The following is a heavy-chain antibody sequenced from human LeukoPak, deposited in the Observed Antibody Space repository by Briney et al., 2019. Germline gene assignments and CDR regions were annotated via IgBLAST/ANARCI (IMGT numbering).Heavy chain of an antibody. D-gene: IGHD5-12*01. J-gene: IGHJ4*02. Sequence: PGGSLRLSCAGSGFTFSKYAMSWVRQAPGKGLQWVSAISGSGGSTYYADSVKGRFTISRDNSKNTLYLQMNSLRAEDTAIYYCAKHQSDYWEFDYWGQGTLVTVSS. CDR3: AKHQSDYWEFDY. CDR2: ISGSGGST. CDR1: GFTFSKYA. V-gene: IGHV3-23*01.